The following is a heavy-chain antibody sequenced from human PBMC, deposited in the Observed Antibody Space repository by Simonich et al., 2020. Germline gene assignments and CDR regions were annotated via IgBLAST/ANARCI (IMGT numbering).Heavy chain of an antibody. CDR1: GYTFTGFY. CDR2: INPNSGGT. V-gene: IGHV1-2*02. D-gene: IGHD7-27*01. CDR3: ARGRLTGDKGAFDI. Sequence: QVQLVQSGAEVKKPGASVKVSCKASGYTFTGFYMHWVRQAPGQGLEVMGWINPNSGGTNEAQKFQGRVTMTRDTSISTAYMERSRLRSDDTAVYYCARGRLTGDKGAFDIWGQGTMVTVSS. J-gene: IGHJ3*02.